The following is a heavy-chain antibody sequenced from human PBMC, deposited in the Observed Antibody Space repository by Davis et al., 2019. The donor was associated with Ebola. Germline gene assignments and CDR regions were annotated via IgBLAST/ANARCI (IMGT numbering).Heavy chain of an antibody. Sequence: SETLSLTCAVYGGSFSGYYWTWIRQPPGKGLEWIGEINHSESTNYNPSLKSRVTISVDTSKNQFSLKLTSVTAADTAVYFCARSRDDYVWGSYRSAIQDTYYFDNWGQGTLVTVSS. CDR1: GGSFSGYY. CDR3: ARSRDDYVWGSYRSAIQDTYYFDN. V-gene: IGHV4-34*01. J-gene: IGHJ4*02. D-gene: IGHD3-16*02. CDR2: INHSEST.